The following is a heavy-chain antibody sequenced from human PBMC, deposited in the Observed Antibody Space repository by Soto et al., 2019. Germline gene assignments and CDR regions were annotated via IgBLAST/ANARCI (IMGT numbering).Heavy chain of an antibody. CDR1: GFTFSSYS. CDR2: ISSSSSYI. J-gene: IGHJ6*02. V-gene: IGHV3-21*01. CDR3: ARDLYCSGGSCYLGDYYYGMDV. Sequence: RLSCAASGFTFSSYSMNWVRQAPGKGLEWVSSISSSSSYIYYADSVKGRFTISRDNAKNSLYLQMNSLRAEDTAVYYCARDLYCSGGSCYLGDYYYGMDVWGQGTTVTVSS. D-gene: IGHD2-15*01.